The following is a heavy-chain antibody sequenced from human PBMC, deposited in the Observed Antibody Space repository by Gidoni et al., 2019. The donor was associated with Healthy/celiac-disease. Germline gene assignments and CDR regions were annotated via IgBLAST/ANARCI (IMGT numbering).Heavy chain of an antibody. Sequence: QVQLVESGGGVVQPGRSLRLSCAASGFTFSSYGMHWVRQAPGKGLEWVAVIWYDGSNKYYADSVKGRFTISRDNSKNTLYLQMNSLRAEDTAVYYCARDGPKTPDDILTGYYKLGIDYWGQGTLVTVSS. D-gene: IGHD3-9*01. J-gene: IGHJ4*02. CDR2: IWYDGSNK. CDR1: GFTFSSYG. V-gene: IGHV3-33*01. CDR3: ARDGPKTPDDILTGYYKLGIDY.